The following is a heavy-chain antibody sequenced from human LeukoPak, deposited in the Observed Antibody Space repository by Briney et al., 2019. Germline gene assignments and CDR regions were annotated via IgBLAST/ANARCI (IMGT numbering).Heavy chain of an antibody. CDR1: GGSISSYY. J-gene: IGHJ3*02. V-gene: IGHV4-59*01. CDR3: ARLKAGSDAFDI. CDR2: IYYSGST. Sequence: SETVSLTCTVSGGSISSYYWSWIRQPPGKGLEWIGYIYYSGSTNYNPSLKSRVTISVDTSKNQFSLKLSSVTAADTAVYYCARLKAGSDAFDIWGQGTMVTVSS. D-gene: IGHD3-10*01.